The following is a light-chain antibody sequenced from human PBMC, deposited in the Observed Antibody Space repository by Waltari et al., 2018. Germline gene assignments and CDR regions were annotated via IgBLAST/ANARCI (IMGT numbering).Light chain of an antibody. J-gene: IGKJ1*01. CDR2: AAS. V-gene: IGKV1-17*01. CDR3: QQHNNYPRT. CDR1: QVISNA. Sequence: DIHMTQSPSSLSASVGDKVTITCRASQVISNALAWYQQKPGKAPKLLISAASNLQSGVPSRFSGSGSGADFTLIISSLQPEDFAVYFCQQHNNYPRTFGQGTKVEIK.